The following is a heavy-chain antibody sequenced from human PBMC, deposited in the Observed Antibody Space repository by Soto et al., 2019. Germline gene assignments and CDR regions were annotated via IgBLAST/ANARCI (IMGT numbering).Heavy chain of an antibody. Sequence: QLQLQESGPGLVKPSETLSLTCTVSGGSISSGPYSWGWIRQPPGKGLDWIGTFYYSGSTHYNPSFESTVTITVDTTKNQFSLKVSSVTAADTAVYYCARLGGYCSTTSCYGYYGMDVWGQGTTVTVSS. V-gene: IGHV4-39*01. CDR3: ARLGGYCSTTSCYGYYGMDV. J-gene: IGHJ6*02. CDR2: FYYSGST. CDR1: GGSISSGPYS. D-gene: IGHD2-2*01.